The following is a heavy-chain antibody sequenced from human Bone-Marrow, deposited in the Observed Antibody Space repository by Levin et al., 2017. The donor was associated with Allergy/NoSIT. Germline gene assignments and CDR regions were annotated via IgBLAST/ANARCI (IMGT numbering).Heavy chain of an antibody. CDR3: ARGFGDSLWGSYRLTFDY. J-gene: IGHJ4*02. V-gene: IGHV2-5*02. CDR2: IYWDGDE. D-gene: IGHD3-16*02. CDR1: GFSLTSDGVG. Sequence: SGPTLVKPTQTVTLTCTFSGFSLTSDGVGVGWIRQPPGKALEWLTLIYWDGDERYNPSLKNRLTITKDTSKNQVVLTMTNMDPLDTATYYCARGFGDSLWGSYRLTFDYWGQGTLVTVSS.